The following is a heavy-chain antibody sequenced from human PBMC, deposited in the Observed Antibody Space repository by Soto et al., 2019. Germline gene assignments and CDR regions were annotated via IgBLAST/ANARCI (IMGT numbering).Heavy chain of an antibody. D-gene: IGHD3-9*01. CDR3: TREQSHDKYLEH. V-gene: IGHV4-61*01. Sequence: SGTLSLTCTFSGSALISCFYVYTFFRQPPGKGLEWLGYIYYSGGTNYNPSLKIRVTISLDKSKSQFSLRLISVTAAETAVYYCTREQSHDKYLEHWGKRHLVNVSS. CDR1: GSALISCFYV. CDR2: IYYSGGT. J-gene: IGHJ4*02.